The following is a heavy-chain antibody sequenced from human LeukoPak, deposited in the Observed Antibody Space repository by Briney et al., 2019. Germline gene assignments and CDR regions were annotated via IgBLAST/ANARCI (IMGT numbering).Heavy chain of an antibody. D-gene: IGHD3-22*01. CDR3: AKGTDYYDSSGYYNPYYYYGMDV. CDR2: ISYDGSNK. V-gene: IGHV3-30*18. J-gene: IGHJ6*02. CDR1: GFTFSSYG. Sequence: GGSLRLSCAASGFTFSSYGMHWVRQAPGKGLEWVAVISYDGSNKYYADSVKGRFTISRDNSKNTLYLQMNSLRAEDTAVYYCAKGTDYYDSSGYYNPYYYYGMDVWGQGTTVTVSS.